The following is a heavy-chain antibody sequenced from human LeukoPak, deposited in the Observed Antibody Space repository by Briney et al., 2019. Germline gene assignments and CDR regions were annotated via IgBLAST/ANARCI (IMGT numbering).Heavy chain of an antibody. V-gene: IGHV1-46*01. CDR2: INPSGGST. D-gene: IGHD2-15*01. J-gene: IGHJ5*02. CDR3: ARVSRSHRSWFDP. CDR1: GYTFTSYY. Sequence: ASVKVSCKASGYTFTSYYMHWVRQAPGQGPEWMGIINPSGGSTSYAQKFQGRVTMTRDMSTSTVYMELSSLRSEDTAVYYCARVSRSHRSWFDPWGQGTLVTVSS.